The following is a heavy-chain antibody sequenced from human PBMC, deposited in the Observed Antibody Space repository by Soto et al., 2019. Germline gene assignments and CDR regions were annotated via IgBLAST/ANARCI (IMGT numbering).Heavy chain of an antibody. CDR2: IWYDGSNK. CDR3: ARDGSYGFAVALSYYYYGMDV. CDR1: GFTFSSYG. Sequence: GWSLRLSCAASGFTFSSYGMHWVRQAPGKGLEWVAVIWYDGSNKYYADSVKGRFTISRDNSKNTLYLQMNSLRAEDTAVYYCARDGSYGFAVALSYYYYGMDVWGQGTTVTVSS. J-gene: IGHJ6*02. D-gene: IGHD5-18*01. V-gene: IGHV3-33*01.